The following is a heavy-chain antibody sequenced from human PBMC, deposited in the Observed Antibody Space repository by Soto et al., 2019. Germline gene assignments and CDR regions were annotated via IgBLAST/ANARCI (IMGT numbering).Heavy chain of an antibody. J-gene: IGHJ3*02. Sequence: GASVKVSCKASGYAYTSYDINWVRQATGQGLEWMGWMNPNSGNTGYAQKFQGRVTMTRNTSISTAYMELSSLRSEDTAVYYCARVKWLGQLGAFDIWGQGTMVTVPS. CDR2: MNPNSGNT. D-gene: IGHD6-19*01. V-gene: IGHV1-8*01. CDR1: GYAYTSYD. CDR3: ARVKWLGQLGAFDI.